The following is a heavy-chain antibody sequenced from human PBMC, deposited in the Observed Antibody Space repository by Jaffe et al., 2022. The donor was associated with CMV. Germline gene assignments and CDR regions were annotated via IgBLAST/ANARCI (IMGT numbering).Heavy chain of an antibody. D-gene: IGHD3-3*01. CDR3: AKGGITIFGVVIGEGALYYFDY. J-gene: IGHJ4*02. CDR1: GFTFSSYG. CDR2: ISYDGSNK. V-gene: IGHV3-30*18. Sequence: QVQLVESGGGVVQPGRSLRLSCAASGFTFSSYGMHWVRQAPGKGLEWVAVISYDGSNKYYADSVKGRFTISRDNSKNTLYLQMNSLRAEDTAVYYCAKGGITIFGVVIGEGALYYFDYWGQGTLVTVSS.